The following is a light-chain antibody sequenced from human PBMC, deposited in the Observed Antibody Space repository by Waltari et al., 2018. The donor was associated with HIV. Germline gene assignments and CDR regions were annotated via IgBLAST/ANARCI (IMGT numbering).Light chain of an antibody. CDR3: SSYTSSSVV. J-gene: IGLJ2*01. Sequence: QSALTQPASVSGSPGQSLTISCTGTSSDVGGYNYVSWYQQQPGKAPKLMIYDVSNRPSGVSNRFSGSKSGNTASLTISRLQAEDEADYYCSSYTSSSVVFGGGTKLTVL. CDR2: DVS. V-gene: IGLV2-14*03. CDR1: SSDVGGYNY.